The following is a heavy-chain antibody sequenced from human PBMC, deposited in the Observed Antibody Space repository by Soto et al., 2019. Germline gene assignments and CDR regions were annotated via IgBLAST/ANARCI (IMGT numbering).Heavy chain of an antibody. Sequence: QVQLVQSGAEVKKPGSSVKVSCKASGGTFSSYAISWVRQAPGQGLEWMGGIIPIFGTANYAQKFQGRVTITADESTSTAYMELSSLRSEDTAMYYCARGRFGSSGYHLDYWGQGTLVTVSS. D-gene: IGHD3-22*01. CDR3: ARGRFGSSGYHLDY. CDR1: GGTFSSYA. CDR2: IIPIFGTA. J-gene: IGHJ4*02. V-gene: IGHV1-69*01.